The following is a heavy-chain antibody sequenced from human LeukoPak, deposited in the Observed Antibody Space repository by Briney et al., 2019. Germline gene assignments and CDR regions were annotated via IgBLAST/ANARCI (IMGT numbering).Heavy chain of an antibody. D-gene: IGHD3/OR15-3a*01. CDR2: ISTSGNT. J-gene: IGHJ4*02. CDR3: ARDQDWLIDY. Sequence: SETLSLTCTVSGGSITSDDWNWIRQPAGERLEWIGRISTSGNTNYNPSLTSRVTMSVDTSKNQLSLRLSSVTAADTAVYYCARDQDWLIDYCGQGTLVTVSS. V-gene: IGHV4-4*07. CDR1: GGSITSDD.